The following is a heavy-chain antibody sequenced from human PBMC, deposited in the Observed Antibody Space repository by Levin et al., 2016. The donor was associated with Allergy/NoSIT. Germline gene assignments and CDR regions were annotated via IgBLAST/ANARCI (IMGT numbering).Heavy chain of an antibody. V-gene: IGHV4-59*01. CDR3: ARYSGGGVDAFNF. D-gene: IGHD2-8*02. J-gene: IGHJ3*01. CDR1: GGSISSYY. CDR2: IYYSGST. Sequence: SETLSLTCTISGGSISSYYWSWIRQPPGKGLEWIGYIYYSGSTNYNPSLKSRVTISLDTSKNQFSLILSSVTAADTAVYYCARYSGGGVDAFNFWSPGTMVTVSS.